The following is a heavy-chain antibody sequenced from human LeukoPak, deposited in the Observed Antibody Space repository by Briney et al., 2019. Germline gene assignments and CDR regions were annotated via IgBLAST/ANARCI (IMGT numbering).Heavy chain of an antibody. Sequence: GGSLRLSCAASGFMFSSNWMSWVRLAPGKGLEWVANIKEDGTETYYVDSVMGRFTISRDNAKNSLYLQMNSLRVEDTAVYYCAKEGRSLQTYWGQGTLVTVSS. V-gene: IGHV3-7*03. J-gene: IGHJ4*02. CDR3: AKEGRSLQTY. CDR1: GFMFSSNW. CDR2: IKEDGTET. D-gene: IGHD5-24*01.